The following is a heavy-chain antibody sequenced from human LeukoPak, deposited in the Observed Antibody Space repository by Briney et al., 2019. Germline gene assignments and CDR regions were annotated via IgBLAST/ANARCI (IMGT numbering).Heavy chain of an antibody. V-gene: IGHV1-69*02. CDR1: GGTFSSYT. CDR3: ARGGVRYDFWSGPPQKHDAFDI. CDR2: IIPILGIA. D-gene: IGHD3-3*01. J-gene: IGHJ3*02. Sequence: GASVKVSCKASGGTFSSYTISWVRQAPGQGLEWMGRIIPILGIANYAQKFQGRVTITADESTSTAYMELSSLRSEDTAVYYCARGGVRYDFWSGPPQKHDAFDIWGQGTMVTVSS.